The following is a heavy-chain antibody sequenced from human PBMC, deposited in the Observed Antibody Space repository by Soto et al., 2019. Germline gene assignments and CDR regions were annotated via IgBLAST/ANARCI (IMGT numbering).Heavy chain of an antibody. V-gene: IGHV1-18*01. J-gene: IGHJ3*02. D-gene: IGHD4-17*01. Sequence: ASVKVSCKASGYTFTSYGISWVRQAPGQGLEWMGWISAYNGNTNYAQKPQGRVTMTTDTSTSTAYMELRSLRSDDTAVYYCARDLEDYEAFDIWGQGTMVTVSS. CDR1: GYTFTSYG. CDR2: ISAYNGNT. CDR3: ARDLEDYEAFDI.